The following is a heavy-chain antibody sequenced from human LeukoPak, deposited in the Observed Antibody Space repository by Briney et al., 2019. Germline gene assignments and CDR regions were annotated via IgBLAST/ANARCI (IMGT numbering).Heavy chain of an antibody. V-gene: IGHV3-23*01. D-gene: IGHD3-9*01. Sequence: GGSLRLSCAASGFTFSNYAMSWVRQAPGKGLEWVSAITGSGGNTYYADSVKGRFTISRDNSKNTVFLQMNSLRAEDTAVYYCAKWGDYDVLTGYYVSDYWGQGTLATVSS. J-gene: IGHJ4*02. CDR2: ITGSGGNT. CDR1: GFTFSNYA. CDR3: AKWGDYDVLTGYYVSDY.